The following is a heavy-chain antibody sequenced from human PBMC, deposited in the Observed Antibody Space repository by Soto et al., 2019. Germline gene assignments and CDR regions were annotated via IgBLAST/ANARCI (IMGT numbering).Heavy chain of an antibody. D-gene: IGHD3-22*01. CDR3: ARRPLQDYYDILGYFDY. V-gene: IGHV3-23*01. CDR1: GFTFSSYA. CDR2: ISVSGGST. J-gene: IGHJ4*02. Sequence: GGSLRLSFAASGFTFSSYAISWGRQAPGKGLEWVSAISVSGGSTYYADSVKGRFTISRDNSKNTLYLQMNSLRAEDTAVYYCARRPLQDYYDILGYFDYWGQGTLVTVSS.